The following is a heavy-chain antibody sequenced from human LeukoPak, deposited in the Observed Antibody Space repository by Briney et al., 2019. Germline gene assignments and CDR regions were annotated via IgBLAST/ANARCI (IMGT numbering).Heavy chain of an antibody. J-gene: IGHJ4*02. CDR1: GGPISSSSYY. CDR3: ARLSLAAENY. CDR2: IFYSGRT. V-gene: IGHV4-39*01. Sequence: SETLSLTCTVSGGPISSSSYYWGWIRQPPGKGLKWIGSIFYSGRTYYNPSLKSRVTISVDTSKNQFSLNLSSVTAADTAVYYCARLSLAAENYWGQGTLVTVSS. D-gene: IGHD6-13*01.